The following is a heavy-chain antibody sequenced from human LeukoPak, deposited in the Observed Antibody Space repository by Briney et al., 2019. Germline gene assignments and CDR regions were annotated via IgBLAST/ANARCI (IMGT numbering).Heavy chain of an antibody. Sequence: TGGSLRLSCAASGFTFSSYEMNWVRQAPGKGLEWVSYISSSGSTIYYADSVKGRFTVSRDNAKTSLYLQMNSLTAEDTAVYYCARLGGSSADFDYWGQGTLVTASS. D-gene: IGHD6-13*01. CDR1: GFTFSSYE. CDR3: ARLGGSSADFDY. CDR2: ISSSGSTI. J-gene: IGHJ4*02. V-gene: IGHV3-48*03.